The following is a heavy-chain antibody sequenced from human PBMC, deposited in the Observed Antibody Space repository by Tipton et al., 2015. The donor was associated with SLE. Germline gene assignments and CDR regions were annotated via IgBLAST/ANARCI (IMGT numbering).Heavy chain of an antibody. CDR1: GSSISTYY. Sequence: TLSLTCNVSGSSISTYYWIWIRQPPGKGLEWIGNIFYNGRTNYNPSLKSRVTVSLATSKKQFSLNLSSVTSADTAVYYCARALVAVNPTGEGFVFDLWSQGTKVTVSS. CDR3: ARALVAVNPTGEGFVFDL. V-gene: IGHV4-59*01. D-gene: IGHD7-27*01. J-gene: IGHJ3*01. CDR2: IFYNGRT.